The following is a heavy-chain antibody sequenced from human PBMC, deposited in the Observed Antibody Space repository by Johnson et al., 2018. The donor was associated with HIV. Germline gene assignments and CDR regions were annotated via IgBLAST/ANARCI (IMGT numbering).Heavy chain of an antibody. J-gene: IGHJ3*02. CDR1: GFTFSSYG. CDR3: ARDLGWLQSGDAFDI. D-gene: IGHD5-24*01. Sequence: QVQLVESGGGVVQPGRSLRLSCAASGFTFSSYGMHWVRQAPGKGLEWVSLIFSVGNTYYADSVKGRFTISRDNSNNMVYLQMDSLRPEDTAVYYCARDLGWLQSGDAFDIWGQGTMVTVSS. V-gene: IGHV3-NL1*01. CDR2: IFSVGNT.